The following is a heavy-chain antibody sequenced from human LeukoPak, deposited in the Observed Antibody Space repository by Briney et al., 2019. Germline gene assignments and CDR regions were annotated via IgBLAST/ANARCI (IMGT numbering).Heavy chain of an antibody. D-gene: IGHD4-17*01. V-gene: IGHV3-48*01. CDR3: ARDTLVYGDSPDAFDI. CDR1: GFIFSSYT. CDR2: IGSSSGPI. Sequence: GESLRLSCAASGFIFSSYTMNWVRQAPGKGLEWVSYIGSSSGPIYYADSVKGRFTISRDNAKNSLYLQMNSLRAEDTAVYYCARDTLVYGDSPDAFDIWGQGTMVTVSS. J-gene: IGHJ3*02.